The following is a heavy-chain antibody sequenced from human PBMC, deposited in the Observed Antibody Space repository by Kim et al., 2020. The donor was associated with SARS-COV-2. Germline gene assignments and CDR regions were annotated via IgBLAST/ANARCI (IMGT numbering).Heavy chain of an antibody. D-gene: IGHD5-12*01. V-gene: IGHV3-15*01. CDR3: TTFEVTTTYYFDY. CDR2: IKTKTGGGTT. CDR1: GFTFSNAW. Sequence: GGSLRLSCAASGFTFSNAWVRWVRQAPGKGLEWVGLIKTKTGGGTTDYAAPVKGRFTISRDDSKNTVYLQMNSLKTEDTDVYSCTTFEVTTTYYFDYWGQGTLVTVSS. J-gene: IGHJ4*02.